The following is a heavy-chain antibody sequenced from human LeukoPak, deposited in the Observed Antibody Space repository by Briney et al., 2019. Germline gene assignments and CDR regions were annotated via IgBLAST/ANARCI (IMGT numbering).Heavy chain of an antibody. CDR3: ARGPGSSPRDDAFDI. V-gene: IGHV3-33*01. Sequence: GRSLRLSCAASGFTFSSYGMHWVRQAPGKGLEWVAVIWYDGSNEYYADSVKGRFTISRDNSKNALYLQMNSLRAEDTAVYYCARGPGSSPRDDAFDIWGQGTMVTVSS. D-gene: IGHD2-2*01. CDR1: GFTFSSYG. CDR2: IWYDGSNE. J-gene: IGHJ3*02.